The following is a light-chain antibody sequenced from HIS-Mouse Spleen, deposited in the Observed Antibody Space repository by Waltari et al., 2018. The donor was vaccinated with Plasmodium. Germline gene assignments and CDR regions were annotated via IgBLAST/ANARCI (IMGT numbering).Light chain of an antibody. Sequence: SYELTQPSSVSVSPGQTARITCSGDVLAKKYARWFQQKPGQAPVLVIYKDSERPSGFPGRFSGSSSVTTFTLTISGAQVGDEADYYCYSAADNNRVFGGGTKLTVL. J-gene: IGLJ3*02. CDR1: VLAKKY. CDR3: YSAADNNRV. CDR2: KDS. V-gene: IGLV3-27*01.